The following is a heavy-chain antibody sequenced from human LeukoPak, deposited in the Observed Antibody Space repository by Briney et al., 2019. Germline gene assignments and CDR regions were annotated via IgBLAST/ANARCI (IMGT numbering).Heavy chain of an antibody. Sequence: PGGSLRLSCAASGFTFSNAWMSWVRQAPGKGLEWVGRIKTKTDGGTTDYAAPVKGRFTISRDDSKNTLYRLMNSLRAEDTAVYYCARDRASAVTTFFDYWGQGTLVTVSS. CDR2: IKTKTDGGTT. CDR1: GFTFSNAW. V-gene: IGHV3-15*01. J-gene: IGHJ4*02. CDR3: ARDRASAVTTFFDY. D-gene: IGHD4-17*01.